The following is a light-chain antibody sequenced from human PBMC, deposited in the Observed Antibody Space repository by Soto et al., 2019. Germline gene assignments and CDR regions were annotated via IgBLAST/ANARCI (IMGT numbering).Light chain of an antibody. CDR3: SSYTSSSTLV. J-gene: IGLJ1*01. CDR2: EVS. Sequence: SALTQPASVSGSPGQSITISCTGTSSDVGGYNYVSWYQQHPGKAPKLMIYEVSKRPSGVSNRFSGSKSGNTASLTISGLQAEDEADYCCSSYTSSSTLVFGTGTKVSVL. V-gene: IGLV2-14*01. CDR1: SSDVGGYNY.